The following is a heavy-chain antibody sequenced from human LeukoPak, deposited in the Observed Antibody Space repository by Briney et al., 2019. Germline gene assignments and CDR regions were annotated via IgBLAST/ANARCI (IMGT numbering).Heavy chain of an antibody. CDR3: ARGRGYSYGAYDY. D-gene: IGHD5-18*01. J-gene: IGHJ4*02. Sequence: PSETLSLTCAVYGGSFSGYYLSWIRQPPGKGLEWIGEINHSGSTNYNPSLKSRVTISVDTSKNQFSLKLSSVTTADTAVYYCARGRGYSYGAYDYWGQGTLVTVSS. CDR2: INHSGST. CDR1: GGSFSGYY. V-gene: IGHV4-34*01.